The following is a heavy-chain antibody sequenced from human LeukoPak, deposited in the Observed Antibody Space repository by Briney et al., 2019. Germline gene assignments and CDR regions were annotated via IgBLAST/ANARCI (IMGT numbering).Heavy chain of an antibody. V-gene: IGHV1-46*01. J-gene: IGHJ3*02. CDR1: GYTFTSYY. Sequence: ASVKVSCKASGYTFTSYYMHWVRQAPGQGLEWMGIINPSGGSTSYAQKFQGRVTMTRDTSTSTVYMELSSLRSEDTAVYYCARDSGGYYDSSGYYFLEPGRAFDIWGQGTMVTVSS. D-gene: IGHD3-22*01. CDR2: INPSGGST. CDR3: ARDSGGYYDSSGYYFLEPGRAFDI.